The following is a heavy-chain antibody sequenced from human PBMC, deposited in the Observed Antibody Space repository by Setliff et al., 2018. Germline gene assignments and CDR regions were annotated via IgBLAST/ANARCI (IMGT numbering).Heavy chain of an antibody. CDR2: IYHRGRR. V-gene: IGHV4-38-2*01. J-gene: IGHJ3*01. CDR3: ASPRRDDLDSPFDAFDL. Sequence: PSETLSLTCDVPGISITSGHYWGWIRQSPGEGLEWIATIYHRGRRYYNPSLDSRVTISLDASKNQYSLRLSSVTAADTAVYYCASPRRDDLDSPFDAFDLWGQGTKVTVSS. CDR1: GISITSGHY. D-gene: IGHD3-3*01.